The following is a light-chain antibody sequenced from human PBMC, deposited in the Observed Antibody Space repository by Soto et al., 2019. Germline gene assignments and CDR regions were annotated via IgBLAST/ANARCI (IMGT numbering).Light chain of an antibody. Sequence: EIVMTQSPAPLSLSPGERATLSCRASQGVSRHLAWYQQKPGQAPRLLIYAASTRAAGVPARFSGSGSGTEFTLTIRSLQSEDVTVYYCQQYHQWPLTFGGGTKVEI. J-gene: IGKJ4*01. CDR3: QQYHQWPLT. CDR1: QGVSRH. CDR2: AAS. V-gene: IGKV3D-15*01.